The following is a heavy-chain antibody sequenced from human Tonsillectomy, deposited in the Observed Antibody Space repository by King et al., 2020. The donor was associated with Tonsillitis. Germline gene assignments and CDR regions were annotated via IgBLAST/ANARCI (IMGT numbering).Heavy chain of an antibody. CDR2: ISAYSGNT. CDR3: ARAQVHCTTTRCYAYYFEY. V-gene: IGHV1-18*01. Sequence: QLVQSGAEVKRPGASVKVSCKASGYTFTNYGIGWVRQAPGQGLEWMGWISAYSGNTDYTQRLHGRVTMTTDKSTRTAYMELRSLRSDDTAVYFCARAQVHCTTTRCYAYYFEYWGQGTLVTVSS. D-gene: IGHD2-2*01. CDR1: GYTFTNYG. J-gene: IGHJ4*02.